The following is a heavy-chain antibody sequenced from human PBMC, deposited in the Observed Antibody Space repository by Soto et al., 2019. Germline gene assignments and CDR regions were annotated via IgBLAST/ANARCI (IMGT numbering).Heavy chain of an antibody. CDR2: IIPILGIA. J-gene: IGHJ4*02. V-gene: IGHV1-69*02. CDR1: GGTFSTYT. Sequence: QVQLVQSGAEVKTPGSSVKVSCKASGGTFSTYTISWVRQAPGQGLEWMGRIIPILGIANYAQKFQGRVTITADKSTSTAYMELSSLRSEDTAVYYCASRSTVVVAATEAFDYWGQGTLVTVSS. D-gene: IGHD2-15*01. CDR3: ASRSTVVVAATEAFDY.